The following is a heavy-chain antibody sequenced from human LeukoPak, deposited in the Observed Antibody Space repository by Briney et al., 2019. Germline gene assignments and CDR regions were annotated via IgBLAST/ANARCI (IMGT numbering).Heavy chain of an antibody. V-gene: IGHV1-2*02. CDR1: GYTFTGYY. CDR2: INPNSGGT. CDR3: ARDNCSGGSCYWVDP. D-gene: IGHD2-15*01. J-gene: IGHJ5*02. Sequence: ASVKVSCKASGYTFTGYYMHWVRQAPGQGLEWMGWINPNSGGTNYAQKFQGRVTMTRDTSISTAYTELSRLRSDDTAVYYCARDNCSGGSCYWVDPWGQGTLVTVS.